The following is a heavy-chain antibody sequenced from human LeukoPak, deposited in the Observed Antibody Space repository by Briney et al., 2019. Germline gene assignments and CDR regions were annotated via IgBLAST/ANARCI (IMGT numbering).Heavy chain of an antibody. Sequence: GGSLRLSCDASGFNFNTYTMYWVRQAPGQGLEWVSGIRHSDGRTCYADSVRGRFTISSDIFKNTLYLQMNGLRADDTALYYCAKGLERESRLDSWGQGTLVTVSS. CDR2: IRHSDGRT. CDR3: AKGLERESRLDS. CDR1: GFNFNTYT. D-gene: IGHD1-1*01. J-gene: IGHJ4*02. V-gene: IGHV3-23*01.